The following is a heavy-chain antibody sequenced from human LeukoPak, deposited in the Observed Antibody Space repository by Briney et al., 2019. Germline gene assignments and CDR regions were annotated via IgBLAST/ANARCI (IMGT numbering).Heavy chain of an antibody. CDR1: GFTFSTYW. J-gene: IGHJ4*02. CDR2: IKPDGSVK. CDR3: VRGPGDNSY. D-gene: IGHD4-17*01. Sequence: GGSLRLSCAASGFTFSTYWMNWVRQAPGKGLEWVANIKPDGSVKYYVDPVKGRFTISRDNAKNSLILQMNSLRAEDTAVYYCVRGPGDNSYWGQGALVTVSS. V-gene: IGHV3-7*04.